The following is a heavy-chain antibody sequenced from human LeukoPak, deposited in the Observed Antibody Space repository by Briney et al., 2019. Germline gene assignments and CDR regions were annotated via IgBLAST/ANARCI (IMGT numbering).Heavy chain of an antibody. V-gene: IGHV3-30*18. Sequence: GGSLRLSCAASGFTFSSYGMHWVRQAPGKGLEWVAVISYDGSNKYYADSVKGRFTISRDNSKNTLYLQMNSLRAEDTAVYYCAKDQHSSGWYNAFDIWGQGTMVTVSS. J-gene: IGHJ3*02. CDR3: AKDQHSSGWYNAFDI. CDR1: GFTFSSYG. D-gene: IGHD6-19*01. CDR2: ISYDGSNK.